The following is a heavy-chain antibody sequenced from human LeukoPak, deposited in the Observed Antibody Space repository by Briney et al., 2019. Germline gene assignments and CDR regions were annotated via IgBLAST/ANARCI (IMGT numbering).Heavy chain of an antibody. CDR2: IIPTLGIG. J-gene: IGHJ4*02. D-gene: IGHD3-22*01. Sequence: SVKVSCKASGGTFSSYTISWVRQAPGQGLGWMGGIIPTLGIGNYAQKFQGRVTITADKSTSTAYMELSSLRSEDTAVYYCARDRGDYYDSSGYYYVSYWGQGTLVTVSS. V-gene: IGHV1-69*10. CDR1: GGTFSSYT. CDR3: ARDRGDYYDSSGYYYVSY.